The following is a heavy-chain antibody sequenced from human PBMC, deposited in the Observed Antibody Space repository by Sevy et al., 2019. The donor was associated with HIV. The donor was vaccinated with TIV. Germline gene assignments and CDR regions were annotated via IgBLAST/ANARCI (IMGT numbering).Heavy chain of an antibody. CDR2: FYNSGNS. J-gene: IGHJ2*01. D-gene: IGHD1-1*01. V-gene: IGHV4-4*07. CDR1: GGSISGTF. Sequence: SETLSLTCTVSGGSISGTFWTWIRQPAGKGLEWIGTFYNSGNSDYNPSLKSRVTMSVDTSKKQFSLTLSSVTAAATAVYYCARPSFPGSSFCYFDLWAVAPWSPSPQ. CDR3: ARPSFPGSSFCYFDL.